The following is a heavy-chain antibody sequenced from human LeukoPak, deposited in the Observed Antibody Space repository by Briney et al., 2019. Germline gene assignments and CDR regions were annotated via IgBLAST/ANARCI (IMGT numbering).Heavy chain of an antibody. D-gene: IGHD6-19*01. CDR2: INPNSGGT. Sequence: ASVKVSCKASGYTFTGYHMHWVRQAPGQGLEWMGRINPNSGGTTYAQKFQGRVTMTRDTSISTAYMELSRLRSDDTAVFYCARQRSGWSYDAFDIWGQGTKVTVSS. J-gene: IGHJ3*02. CDR3: ARQRSGWSYDAFDI. V-gene: IGHV1-2*06. CDR1: GYTFTGYH.